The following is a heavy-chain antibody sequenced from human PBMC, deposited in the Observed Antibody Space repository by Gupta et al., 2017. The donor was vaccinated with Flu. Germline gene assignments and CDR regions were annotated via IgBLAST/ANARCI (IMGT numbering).Heavy chain of an antibody. V-gene: IGHV4-38-2*01. J-gene: IGHJ3*02. D-gene: IGHD2-8*01. CDR3: ARVRRDIVLMVYEAFDI. Sequence: QVQLQESGPGLVKPSETLSLTCAVSGYSISSGYYWGWIRQPPGKGLEWIGSIYHSGSTYYNPSLKSRVTISVDTSKNQFSLKLSSVTAADTAVYYCARVRRDIVLMVYEAFDIWGQGTMVTVSS. CDR1: GYSISSGYY. CDR2: IYHSGST.